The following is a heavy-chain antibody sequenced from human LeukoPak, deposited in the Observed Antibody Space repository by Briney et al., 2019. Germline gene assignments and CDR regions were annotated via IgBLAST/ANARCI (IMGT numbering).Heavy chain of an antibody. CDR3: AKDHQLLWFGELFDY. V-gene: IGHV3-23*01. D-gene: IGHD3-10*01. J-gene: IGHJ4*02. CDR2: ISGSGGST. Sequence: GGSLRLSCAASGFTFSSYSMNWVRQAPGKGLEWVSAISGSGGSTYYADSVKGRFTISRDNSKNTLYMQMNSLRAEDTAVYYCAKDHQLLWFGELFDYWGQGTLVTVSS. CDR1: GFTFSSYS.